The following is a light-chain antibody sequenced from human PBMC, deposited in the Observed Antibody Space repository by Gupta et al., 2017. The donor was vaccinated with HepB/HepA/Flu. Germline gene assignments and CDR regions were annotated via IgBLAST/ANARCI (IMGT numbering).Light chain of an antibody. Sequence: DIQMTQSPSSLSASVGDRVTVTCQASQDISNYLNWYQQKPGKAPKLLIYDASNLETGVPSRFSGSGSGTXFIFTIXSLQPEDFATYYCQQDDNLPMTFGXGTLLDIK. J-gene: IGKJ5*01. CDR1: QDISNY. CDR2: DAS. CDR3: QQDDNLPMT. V-gene: IGKV1-33*01.